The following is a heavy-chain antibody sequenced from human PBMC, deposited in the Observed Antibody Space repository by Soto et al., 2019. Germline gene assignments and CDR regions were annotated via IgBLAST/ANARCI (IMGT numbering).Heavy chain of an antibody. CDR1: GVTFTNYW. CDR3: TTEFDY. Sequence: PGGSLRLSCAASGVTFTNYWIHWVHQVPGKGLVWVSRIDGVGTGTSYSDSVRGRFNISRDNAENTLYLQIHCLSAEDTAVYYCTTEFDYWGQGTLVTVSS. V-gene: IGHV3-74*01. CDR2: IDGVGTGT. J-gene: IGHJ4*02.